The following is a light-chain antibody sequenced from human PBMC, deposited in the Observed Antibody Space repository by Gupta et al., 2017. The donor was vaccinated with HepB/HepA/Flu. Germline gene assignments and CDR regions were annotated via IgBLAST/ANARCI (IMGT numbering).Light chain of an antibody. CDR3: QQGSTLFT. CDR1: HSVSSS. CDR2: DAS. Sequence: EIVLTQSPATLSLSLGERAALSCRASHSVSSSLAWYQHKPGQAPRLIIYDASNRATGIPGRFSGSGDTKDFIPTSSRREDEVCDDYYEQQGSTLFTFGQGTQVDIK. V-gene: IGKV3-11*01. J-gene: IGKJ5*01.